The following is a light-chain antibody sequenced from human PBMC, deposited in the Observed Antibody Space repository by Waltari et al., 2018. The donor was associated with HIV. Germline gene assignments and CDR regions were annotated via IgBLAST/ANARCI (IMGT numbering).Light chain of an antibody. CDR3: QAWDSNTWV. CDR1: KLGDNY. V-gene: IGLV3-1*01. J-gene: IGLJ3*02. Sequence: SYELTQPPSVSVSPGQTASITCPGDKLGDNYACWYHQKPGQSPVLVIYQDSTGPSGIPERFSGSNSGNTATLTISGTQAMDEADYYCQAWDSNTWVFGGGTKLTVL. CDR2: QDS.